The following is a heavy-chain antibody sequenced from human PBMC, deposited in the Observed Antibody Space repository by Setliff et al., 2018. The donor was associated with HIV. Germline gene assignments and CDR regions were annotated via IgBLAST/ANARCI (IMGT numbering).Heavy chain of an antibody. Sequence: ALVKVSCKASGYTFTGYYIHWVRRAPGQGLEWMGRINPSSGGTNYAPKFQGRVTMTRDESISTAYMELSRLRSDDTAVYYCATWGGSPDGYFYYYMDVWGKGTTVTVS. CDR1: GYTFTGYY. J-gene: IGHJ6*03. D-gene: IGHD1-26*01. CDR2: INPSSGGT. V-gene: IGHV1-2*06. CDR3: ATWGGSPDGYFYYYMDV.